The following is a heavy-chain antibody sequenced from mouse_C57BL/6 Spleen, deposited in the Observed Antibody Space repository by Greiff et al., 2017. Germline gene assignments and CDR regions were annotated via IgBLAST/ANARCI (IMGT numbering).Heavy chain of an antibody. CDR2: IWSGGST. CDR1: GFSLTSYG. Sequence: QVQLQQSGPGLVQPSQSLSITCTVSGFSLTSYGVHWVRQSPGKGLEWLGVIWSGGSTDNNAAFISRLSISKDNSKSQVFFKMNSLQADDTAIYYCASYDGYRGTWFAYWGQGTLVTVSA. D-gene: IGHD2-3*01. V-gene: IGHV2-2*01. CDR3: ASYDGYRGTWFAY. J-gene: IGHJ3*01.